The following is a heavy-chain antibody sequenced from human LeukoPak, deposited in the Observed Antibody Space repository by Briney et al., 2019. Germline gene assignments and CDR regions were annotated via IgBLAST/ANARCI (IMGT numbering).Heavy chain of an antibody. J-gene: IGHJ4*02. V-gene: IGHV3-74*01. Sequence: PGGSLRLSCAASGFTFSSYWMHWVRQAPGKGLVWVSRINSDGSSTSYADSVKGRFTISRDNAKNTLYLQMNSLRAEDTAVYYCASVLHRAHWGITMVRGVIYYWGQGTLVTVSS. CDR3: ASVLHRAHWGITMVRGVIYY. CDR1: GFTFSSYW. D-gene: IGHD3-10*01. CDR2: INSDGSST.